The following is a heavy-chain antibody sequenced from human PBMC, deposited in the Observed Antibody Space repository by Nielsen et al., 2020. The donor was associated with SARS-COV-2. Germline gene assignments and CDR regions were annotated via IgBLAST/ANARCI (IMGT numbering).Heavy chain of an antibody. CDR3: AKSRTSMIMFGGVITN. J-gene: IGHJ4*02. D-gene: IGHD3-16*01. Sequence: GESLKISCAASGITFDIFTMTWVRQAPGKGLEWVSSISGSGSTYYADSVKGRFTISRDDSKNTLYLQIHSLRAEDTAVYFCAKSRTSMIMFGGVITNWGQGTLVIVSS. CDR2: ISGSGST. CDR1: GITFDIFT. V-gene: IGHV3-23*01.